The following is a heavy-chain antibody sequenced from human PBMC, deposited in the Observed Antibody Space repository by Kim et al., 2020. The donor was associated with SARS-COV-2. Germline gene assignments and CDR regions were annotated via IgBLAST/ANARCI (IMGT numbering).Heavy chain of an antibody. J-gene: IGHJ6*02. CDR1: GFTFSSYG. CDR3: ARDQGDCSSTSCYDYYYYGMDV. V-gene: IGHV3-33*01. Sequence: GGSLRLSCAASGFTFSSYGMHWVRQAPGKGLEWVAVIWYDGSNKYYADSVKGRFTISRDNSKNTLYLQMNSLRAEDTAVYYCARDQGDCSSTSCYDYYYYGMDVWGQGTTVTVSS. CDR2: IWYDGSNK. D-gene: IGHD2-2*01.